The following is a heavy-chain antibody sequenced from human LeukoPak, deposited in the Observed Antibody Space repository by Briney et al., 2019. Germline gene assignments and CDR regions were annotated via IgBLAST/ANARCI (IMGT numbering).Heavy chain of an antibody. CDR2: ISYDGGNK. V-gene: IGHV3-30-3*01. CDR3: ARDEGYCSGTIGYTAIDY. J-gene: IGHJ4*02. CDR1: GFTFSSYP. D-gene: IGHD2-2*01. Sequence: PGGSLRLSCAASGFTFSSYPMHWVRQAPVKGLEWVALISYDGGNKYYADSVKGRFTISRDNSKNTLYLQMNSLRAEDTAVYYCARDEGYCSGTIGYTAIDYWGQGTLVTVSS.